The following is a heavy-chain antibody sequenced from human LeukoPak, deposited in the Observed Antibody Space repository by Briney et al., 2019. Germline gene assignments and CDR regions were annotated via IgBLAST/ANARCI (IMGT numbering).Heavy chain of an antibody. J-gene: IGHJ4*02. CDR3: ARDHRNYYDSSGYYYFGSYFDY. Sequence: GGSLRLSCAASGFTFSDYYMSWIRQAPGKGLEWVSYISSSGSTIYYADSVKGRFTISRDNAKNSLYLQMNSLRAEDTAVYYCARDHRNYYDSSGYYYFGSYFDYWGQGTLVTVSS. CDR2: ISSSGSTI. D-gene: IGHD3-22*01. V-gene: IGHV3-11*01. CDR1: GFTFSDYY.